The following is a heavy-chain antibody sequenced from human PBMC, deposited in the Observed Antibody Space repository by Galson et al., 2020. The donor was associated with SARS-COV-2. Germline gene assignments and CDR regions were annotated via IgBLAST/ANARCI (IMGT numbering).Heavy chain of an antibody. CDR3: TAEGISNWYRGWYFDL. Sequence: GGSLRLSCAASGFTFTNAWMSWVRQAPGKGLEWVGRIKSKADGGTTDYAAPVKGRFTISRDDSKNTLYLQMNSLKTEDTAVYYCTAEGISNWYRGWYFDLWGRGTLVTVSS. CDR2: IKSKADGGTT. J-gene: IGHJ2*01. V-gene: IGHV3-15*01. CDR1: GFTFTNAW. D-gene: IGHD6-13*01.